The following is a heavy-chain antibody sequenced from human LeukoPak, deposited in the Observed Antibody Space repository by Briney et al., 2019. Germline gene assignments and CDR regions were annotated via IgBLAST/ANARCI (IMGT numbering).Heavy chain of an antibody. J-gene: IGHJ4*02. CDR1: GFTFSSSW. V-gene: IGHV3-74*01. D-gene: IGHD2-15*01. CDR3: ARDLAYCSGGTCYSPFGS. CDR2: INRDGSST. Sequence: GGSLRLSCAASGFTFSSSWMHWVRHAPGKGLVWVSRINRDGSSTDYADSVKGRFTIFRDNAKNTLYLQMNSLRAEDTAVYYCARDLAYCSGGTCYSPFGSWGQGTLVTVSS.